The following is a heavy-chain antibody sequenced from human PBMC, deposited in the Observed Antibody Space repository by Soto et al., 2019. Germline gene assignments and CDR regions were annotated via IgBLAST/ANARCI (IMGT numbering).Heavy chain of an antibody. J-gene: IGHJ3*02. V-gene: IGHV4-30-2*01. D-gene: IGHD3-22*01. CDR1: GGSISSGGYS. CDR2: IYHSGST. Sequence: SETLSLTCAVSGGSISSGGYSWSWIRQPPGKGLEWIGYIYHSGSTYYNPSLKSRVTISVDRSKNQFSLKLSSVTAADTAVYYCATLHYDSSGYYTPEAAFDIWGQGTMVTVSS. CDR3: ATLHYDSSGYYTPEAAFDI.